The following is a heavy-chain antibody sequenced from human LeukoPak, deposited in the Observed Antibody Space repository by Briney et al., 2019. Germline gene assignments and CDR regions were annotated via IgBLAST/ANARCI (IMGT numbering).Heavy chain of an antibody. V-gene: IGHV4-30-4*01. Sequence: PSQTLSLTCTVSGGSISSGDYYWSWIRQPPGKGLEWIGYIYYSGRTYYNPSLKSRVAISVDTSKNQFSLKLSSVNAADTAVYYCARYCSSTSAKNFDYWGQGTLVTASS. CDR2: IYYSGRT. J-gene: IGHJ4*02. D-gene: IGHD2-2*01. CDR3: ARYCSSTSAKNFDY. CDR1: GGSISSGDYY.